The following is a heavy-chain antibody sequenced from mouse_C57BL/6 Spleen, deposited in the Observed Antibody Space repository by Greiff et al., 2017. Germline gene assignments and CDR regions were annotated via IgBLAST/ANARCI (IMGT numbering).Heavy chain of an antibody. Sequence: QVQLQQSGPELVKPGASVKISCKASGYAFSSSWMNWVKQRPGKGLEWIGRIYPGDGDTNYNGKFKGKATLTADKSSSTAYMQLSSLTSEDSAVYFLARSGRYYGSSPYYYAMDYWGQGTAVTVSS. CDR1: GYAFSSSW. J-gene: IGHJ4*01. CDR3: ARSGRYYGSSPYYYAMDY. CDR2: IYPGDGDT. D-gene: IGHD1-1*01. V-gene: IGHV1-82*01.